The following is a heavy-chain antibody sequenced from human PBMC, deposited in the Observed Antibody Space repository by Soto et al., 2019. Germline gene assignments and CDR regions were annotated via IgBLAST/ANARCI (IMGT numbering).Heavy chain of an antibody. D-gene: IGHD6-6*01. J-gene: IGHJ4*02. CDR1: GGTFSSYA. Sequence: VKVSCKASGGTFSSYAISWVRQAPGQGLEWMGGIIPIFGTANYAQKFQGRVTITADESTSTAYMKLSSLRSEDTAVYYCARDGALYSSSSHLVPYYFDYWGQGTLVTVSS. V-gene: IGHV1-69*13. CDR3: ARDGALYSSSSHLVPYYFDY. CDR2: IIPIFGTA.